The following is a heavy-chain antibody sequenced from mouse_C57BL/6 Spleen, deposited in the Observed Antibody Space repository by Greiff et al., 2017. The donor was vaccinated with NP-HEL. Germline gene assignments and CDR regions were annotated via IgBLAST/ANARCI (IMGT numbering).Heavy chain of an antibody. CDR1: GYAFSSSW. CDR3: ARPSNPYAKDY. CDR2: IYPGDGDT. V-gene: IGHV1-82*01. D-gene: IGHD2-5*01. J-gene: IGHJ4*01. Sequence: QVQLQQSGPELVKPGASVKISCKASGYAFSSSWMNWVKQRPGKGLEWIGRIYPGDGDTNYNGKFKGKATLTADKSSSTAYMQLSSLTSEDSAVYFCARPSNPYAKDYWGQGTSVTVSS.